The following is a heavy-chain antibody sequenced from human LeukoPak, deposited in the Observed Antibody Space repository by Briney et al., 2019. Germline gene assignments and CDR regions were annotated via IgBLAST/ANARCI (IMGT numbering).Heavy chain of an antibody. CDR2: IWYDGSNK. CDR3: ARSSMIVVVRHDAFDI. Sequence: GGSLRLSCAASGVTFSSYGMHGVREAPDKGLGCVAVIWYDGSNKYYADSVKGRFTISRDNSKNTLYLQMNTLRAEDTAVYSCARSSMIVVVRHDAFDIWGQGTMVTVSS. D-gene: IGHD3-22*01. V-gene: IGHV3-33*01. J-gene: IGHJ3*02. CDR1: GVTFSSYG.